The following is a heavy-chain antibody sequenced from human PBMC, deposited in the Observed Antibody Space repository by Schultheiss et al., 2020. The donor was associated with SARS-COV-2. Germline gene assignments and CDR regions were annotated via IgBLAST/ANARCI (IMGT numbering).Heavy chain of an antibody. CDR3: ASLAMVPSGFDY. D-gene: IGHD5-18*01. CDR1: GGSFSGYY. J-gene: IGHJ4*02. Sequence: SETLSLTCAVYGGSFSGYYWNWIRQPPGKGLEWIGSIYYSGSTYYNPSLKSRVTISVDTSKNQFSLKLSSVTAADTAVYYCASLAMVPSGFDYWGQGTLVTVSS. V-gene: IGHV4-34*01. CDR2: IYYSGST.